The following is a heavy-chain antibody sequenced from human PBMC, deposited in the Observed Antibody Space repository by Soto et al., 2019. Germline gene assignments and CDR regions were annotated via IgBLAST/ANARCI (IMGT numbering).Heavy chain of an antibody. CDR3: ARGTEYGGNPMFDY. D-gene: IGHD4-17*01. V-gene: IGHV4-59*01. CDR1: GGSISSYY. CDR2: IYYSGST. Sequence: QVQLQESGPGLVKPSETLSLTCTVSGGSISSYYWSWIRQPPGKGLEWIGYIYYSGSTNYNPSLKSRVTISVDTSKNQFSLKLSSVTAADTAVYYCARGTEYGGNPMFDYWGQGTLVTVSS. J-gene: IGHJ4*02.